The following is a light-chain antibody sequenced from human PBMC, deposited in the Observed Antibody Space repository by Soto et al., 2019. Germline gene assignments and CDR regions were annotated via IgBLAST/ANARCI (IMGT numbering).Light chain of an antibody. CDR1: QSISSN. Sequence: EIVMTQSPATLSVSPGERATLSCRASQSISSNLAWYQQKPGQAHRLLIYGASTRATGIPARFSGSGSGTEFTLTTSSLQSEDFAGYYCQQYNNWPPLYTFGQGTKLQIK. V-gene: IGKV3-15*01. J-gene: IGKJ2*01. CDR3: QQYNNWPPLYT. CDR2: GAS.